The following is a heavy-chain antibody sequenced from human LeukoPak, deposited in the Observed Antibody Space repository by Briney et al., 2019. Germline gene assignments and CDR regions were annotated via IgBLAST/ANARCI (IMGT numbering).Heavy chain of an antibody. V-gene: IGHV3-30-3*01. CDR1: GFTFSSYA. D-gene: IGHD3-22*01. Sequence: PGGSLRLSCAASGFTFSSYAMHWVRQAPGKGLEWVAVISYDGSNKYYADSVKGRFTISRDNSKNTLYLQMNSLRAEDTAVYYCARDSKRWLLRGDAFDIWGQGTMVTVSS. CDR3: ARDSKRWLLRGDAFDI. J-gene: IGHJ3*02. CDR2: ISYDGSNK.